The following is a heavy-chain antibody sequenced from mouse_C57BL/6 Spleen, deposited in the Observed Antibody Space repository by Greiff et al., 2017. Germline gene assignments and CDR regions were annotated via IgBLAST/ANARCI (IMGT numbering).Heavy chain of an antibody. CDR3: ARAHYYGSSHLDY. CDR1: GYSITSGYY. D-gene: IGHD1-1*01. CDR2: ISYDGSN. Sequence: EVKLQESGPGLVKPSQSLSLTCSVTGYSITSGYYWNWIRQFPGNKLEWMGYISYDGSNNYNPSLKNRISITRDTSKNQFFLKLNSVTTEDTATYYCARAHYYGSSHLDYWGQGTTLTVSS. J-gene: IGHJ2*01. V-gene: IGHV3-6*01.